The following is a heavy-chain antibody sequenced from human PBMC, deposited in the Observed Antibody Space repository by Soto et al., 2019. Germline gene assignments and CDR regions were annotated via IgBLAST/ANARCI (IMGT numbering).Heavy chain of an antibody. CDR2: IYYSGST. Sequence: QVQLQESGPGLVKPSQTLSLTCTVSGGSISSGGYYWSWIRQHPGKGLEWIGYIYYSGSTYYNPSLKSRVTISVDTSKNQFSLKRSSVTAADTAVYYCARDCSGGSCHGYFQHWGQGTLVTVSS. CDR1: GGSISSGGYY. D-gene: IGHD2-15*01. CDR3: ARDCSGGSCHGYFQH. J-gene: IGHJ1*01. V-gene: IGHV4-31*03.